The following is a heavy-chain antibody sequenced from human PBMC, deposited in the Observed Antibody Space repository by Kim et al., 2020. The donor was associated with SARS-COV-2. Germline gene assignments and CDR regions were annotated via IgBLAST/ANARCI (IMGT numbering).Heavy chain of an antibody. Sequence: SETLSLTCAVSGGSISSGGYSWSWIRQPPGKGLEWIGYIYHSGSTYYNPSLKSRVTISVDRSKNQFSLKLSSVTAADTAVYYCARDSGGSGSYYLYWGQGPLVTVSS. J-gene: IGHJ4*02. CDR2: IYHSGST. CDR1: GGSISSGGYS. CDR3: ARDSGGSGSYYLY. D-gene: IGHD3-10*01. V-gene: IGHV4-30-2*01.